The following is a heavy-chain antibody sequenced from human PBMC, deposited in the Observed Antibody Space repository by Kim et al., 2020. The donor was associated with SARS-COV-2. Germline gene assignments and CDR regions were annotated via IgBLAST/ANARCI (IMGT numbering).Heavy chain of an antibody. CDR1: GYTFTTYN. J-gene: IGHJ4*02. Sequence: ASVKVSCKASGYTFTTYNIHWVRQAPGQRLEWMGWISADNGDTKYSQNFRGRVTFTRDTSANTAYMELSSLRSEDTAVFYCARSQTYYGNYAYWGEGTLATVSS. V-gene: IGHV1-3*01. D-gene: IGHD4-17*01. CDR3: ARSQTYYGNYAY. CDR2: ISADNGDT.